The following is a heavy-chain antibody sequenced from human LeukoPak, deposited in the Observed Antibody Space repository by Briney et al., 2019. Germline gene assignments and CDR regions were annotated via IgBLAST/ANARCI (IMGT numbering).Heavy chain of an antibody. Sequence: RGSLRLSCAASGFTFSSYWMSWVRQAPGKGLEWVANIKQDGSEKYYVDSVKGRFTISRDNAKNTLYLQMNSLRAEDTAVYYCAKDRGLDKLELRNWGQGTLVTVSS. J-gene: IGHJ4*02. CDR2: IKQDGSEK. V-gene: IGHV3-7*03. CDR3: AKDRGLDKLELRN. CDR1: GFTFSSYW. D-gene: IGHD1-7*01.